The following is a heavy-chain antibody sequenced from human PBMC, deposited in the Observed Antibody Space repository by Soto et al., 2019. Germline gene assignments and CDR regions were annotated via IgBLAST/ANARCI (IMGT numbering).Heavy chain of an antibody. CDR3: ARTGSGDTLTYYYYYYGMDV. CDR2: ISYDGSNK. Sequence: GGSLRLSCAASGFTFSSYAMHYIRQPPGKGLEWVAVISYDGSNKYYADSVKGRFTFSRDNTKNTLYLQTTLMRAEDTAVYYCARTGSGDTLTYYYYYYGMDVWGQGTTVTVSS. CDR1: GFTFSSYA. D-gene: IGHD2-15*01. V-gene: IGHV3-30-3*01. J-gene: IGHJ6*02.